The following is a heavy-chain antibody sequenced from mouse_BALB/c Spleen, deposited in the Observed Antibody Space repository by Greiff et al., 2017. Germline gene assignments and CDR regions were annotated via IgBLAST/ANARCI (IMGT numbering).Heavy chain of an antibody. CDR1: GFTFSSYA. CDR3: AGEVSAY. V-gene: IGHV5-9-4*01. CDR2: ISSGGSYT. D-gene: IGHD6-2*01. J-gene: IGHJ3*01. Sequence: EVKLVESGGGLVKPGGSLKLSCAASGFTFSSYAMSWVRQSPEKRLEWVAEISSGGSYTYYPDNVTGRFTISRDNAKNTLYLEMSSLRSEDTAMYYCAGEVSAYWGQGTLVTVSA.